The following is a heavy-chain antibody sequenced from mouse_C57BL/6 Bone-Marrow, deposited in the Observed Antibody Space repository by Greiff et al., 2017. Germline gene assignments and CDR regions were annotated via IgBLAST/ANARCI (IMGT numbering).Heavy chain of an antibody. J-gene: IGHJ3*01. CDR2: IYPGSGST. V-gene: IGHV1-55*01. CDR1: GYTFTSYW. CDR3: ARRYYGTLFAY. D-gene: IGHD1-1*02. Sequence: QVHVKQPGAELVKPGASVKMSCKASGYTFTSYWITWVKQRPGQGLEWIGDIYPGSGSTNYNEKFKSKATLTVDTSSSTAYMQLSSLTSEDSAVYYCARRYYGTLFAYWGQGTLVTVSA.